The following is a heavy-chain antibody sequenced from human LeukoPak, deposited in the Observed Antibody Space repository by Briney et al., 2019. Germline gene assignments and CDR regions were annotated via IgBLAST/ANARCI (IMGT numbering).Heavy chain of an antibody. CDR1: GDTFTGYY. CDR2: INPNSGGT. V-gene: IGHV1-2*06. Sequence: ASVKVSCKASGDTFTGYYMHWVRQAPGQGIEWMGRINPNSGGTNYAQKFQGRVTMTRYTSVSTAYMELSRLRSDDTAVYYCAREALEDYFDYRGQGTLVTVSS. CDR3: AREALEDYFDY. J-gene: IGHJ4*02.